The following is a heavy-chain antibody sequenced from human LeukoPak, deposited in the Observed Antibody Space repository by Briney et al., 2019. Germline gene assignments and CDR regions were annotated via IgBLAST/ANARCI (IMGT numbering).Heavy chain of an antibody. J-gene: IGHJ4*02. CDR3: ASGVASSGHFDY. CDR2: IYTSGST. Sequence: NPSETLSLTCTVSGGSISSYYWSWIRQPAGKGLEWIGRIYTSGSTNYNPFLKSRVTMSVDTSKNQFSLKLSSVTAADTAVYYCASGVASSGHFDYWGQGTLVTVSS. V-gene: IGHV4-4*07. CDR1: GGSISSYY. D-gene: IGHD6-19*01.